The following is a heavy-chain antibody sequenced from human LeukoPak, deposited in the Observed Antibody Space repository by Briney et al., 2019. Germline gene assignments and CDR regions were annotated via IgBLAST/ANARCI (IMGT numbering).Heavy chain of an antibody. V-gene: IGHV4-39*01. D-gene: IGHD3-22*01. Sequence: PSETLSPTCTVSGGSISSSSYYWGWIRQPPGKGLEWIGSIYYSGSTYYNPSLKSRVTISVDTSKNQFSLKLSSVTAADTAVYYCARAIPLSSGYPQPYDYWGQGTLVTVSS. J-gene: IGHJ4*02. CDR1: GGSISSSSYY. CDR3: ARAIPLSSGYPQPYDY. CDR2: IYYSGST.